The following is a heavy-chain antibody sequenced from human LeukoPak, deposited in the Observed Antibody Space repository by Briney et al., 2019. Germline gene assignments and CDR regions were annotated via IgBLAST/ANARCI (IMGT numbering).Heavy chain of an antibody. CDR1: GFSFISSD. CDR3: ARRNRAYADS. Sequence: GGSLRLSCAASGFSFISSDFHWVRQAPGKGLEWVSFVRYDGSTKYKDSVKGRLTIARDNSKNTLHLQMNSLGPEDTAIYFCARRNRAYADSWGQGTLVTVSS. J-gene: IGHJ5*01. D-gene: IGHD2-21*01. V-gene: IGHV3-30*02. CDR2: VRYDGSTK.